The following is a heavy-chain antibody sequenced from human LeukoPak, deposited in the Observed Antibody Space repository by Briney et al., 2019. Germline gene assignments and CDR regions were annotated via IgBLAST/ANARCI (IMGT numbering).Heavy chain of an antibody. CDR3: ARVSGGSYRYAFDI. CDR1: GYSISSGYY. CDR2: IYRSGNT. J-gene: IGHJ3*02. Sequence: SETLSLTCTVSGYSISSGYYWGWIRQPPGKGLEWIASIYRSGNTYYSPSLKSRVTISVDTSKNQFSLNLSSVTAADTAVYYCARVSGGSYRYAFDIWGQGTMVTVSS. V-gene: IGHV4-38-2*02. D-gene: IGHD1-26*01.